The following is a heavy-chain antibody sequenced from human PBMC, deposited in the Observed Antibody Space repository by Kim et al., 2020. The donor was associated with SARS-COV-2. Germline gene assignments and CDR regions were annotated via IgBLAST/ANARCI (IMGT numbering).Heavy chain of an antibody. CDR1: GGSISSYY. V-gene: IGHV4-59*01. CDR3: ARDRSLDY. CDR2: IYYSGST. Sequence: SETLSLTCTVSGGSISSYYWSWIRQPPGKGLEWIGYIYYSGSTNYNPSLKSRVTISVDTSKNQFSLKLSSVTAADTAVYYCARDRSLDYWGQGTLVTVSS. J-gene: IGHJ4*02.